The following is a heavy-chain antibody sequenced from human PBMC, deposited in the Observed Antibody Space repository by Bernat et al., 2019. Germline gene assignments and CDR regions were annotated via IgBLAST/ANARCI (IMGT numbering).Heavy chain of an antibody. Sequence: QLQLQESGPGLVKPSETLSLTCTVSGGSISSSSYYWGWIRQPPGKGLEWIGSIYYSGRTYYNPSLKSRVTISVDTSQNQFSLKLSSVTAADTAVYYCARQSGIAVLFDYWGQGTLVTVSS. CDR3: ARQSGIAVLFDY. D-gene: IGHD6-19*01. CDR2: IYYSGRT. J-gene: IGHJ4*02. V-gene: IGHV4-39*01. CDR1: GGSISSSSYY.